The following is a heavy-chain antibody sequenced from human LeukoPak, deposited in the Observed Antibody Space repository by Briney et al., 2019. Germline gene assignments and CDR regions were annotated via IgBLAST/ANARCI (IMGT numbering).Heavy chain of an antibody. CDR2: IIPTFGTA. J-gene: IGHJ4*02. CDR1: GGTFSSYA. CDR3: ARGDLYSSSWYGVDY. Sequence: SVKVSCKASGGTFSSYAISWVRQAPGQGLEWMGGIIPTFGTANYAQKFQGRVTITADESTSTAYMELSSLRSEDTAVYYCARGDLYSSSWYGVDYWGQGTLVTVSS. D-gene: IGHD6-13*01. V-gene: IGHV1-69*13.